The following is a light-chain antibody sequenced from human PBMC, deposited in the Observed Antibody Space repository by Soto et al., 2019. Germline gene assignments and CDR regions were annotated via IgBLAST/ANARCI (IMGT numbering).Light chain of an antibody. J-gene: IGKJ1*01. CDR1: QRISIY. CDR2: EAS. CDR3: QQYNSYPWT. V-gene: IGKV1-5*03. Sequence: DIQMTQAPSTLSASVGDRVTITCRASQRISIYLSWYQQKPGKAPKLLLYEASSLESVVPSRFSGSGSGTEFTLTISSLQPDDFATYYCQQYNSYPWTFGQGTKVEIK.